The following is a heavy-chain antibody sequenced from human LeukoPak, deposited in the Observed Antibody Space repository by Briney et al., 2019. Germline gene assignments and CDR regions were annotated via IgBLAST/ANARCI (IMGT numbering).Heavy chain of an antibody. V-gene: IGHV4-39*01. CDR3: ARPQLTRVTTDADYYYMDV. CDR2: IYYSGST. CDR1: GGSISSSSYY. J-gene: IGHJ6*03. Sequence: SETLSLTCTVSGGSISSSSYYWGWIRQPPGKGLEWIGSIYYSGSTYYNPSLKSRVTISVDTSKNQFSLKLSSVTAADTAVYYCARPQLTRVTTDADYYYMDVWGKGTTVTVSS. D-gene: IGHD4-11*01.